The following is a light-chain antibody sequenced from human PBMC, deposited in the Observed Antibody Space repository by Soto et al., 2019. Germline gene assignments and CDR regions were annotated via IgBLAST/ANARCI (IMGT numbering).Light chain of an antibody. Sequence: QSALTQPRSVSGSPGQSVTISCTGTSGDVGAYDRVSWYQHHPTKAPKLIIYDVTNRASGVPYRFSGSKSGSTASLTISGLQAEDEADYYCCSHAGGSSWVFGGGTKVTVL. J-gene: IGLJ3*02. V-gene: IGLV2-11*01. CDR1: SGDVGAYDR. CDR3: CSHAGGSSWV. CDR2: DVT.